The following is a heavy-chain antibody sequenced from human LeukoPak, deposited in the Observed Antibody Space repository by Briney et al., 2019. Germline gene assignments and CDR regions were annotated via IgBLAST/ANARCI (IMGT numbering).Heavy chain of an antibody. Sequence: GSSVKVSCKASGGTFSSYAISWVRQAPGQGLEWMGGIIPIFGTANYAQKFQGRVTITADESTSTACMELSSLRSEDTAVYYCGASAATPGINYYYYGMDVWGRGTTVTVSS. CDR2: IIPIFGTA. CDR3: GASAATPGINYYYYGMDV. V-gene: IGHV1-69*01. J-gene: IGHJ6*02. CDR1: GGTFSSYA. D-gene: IGHD2-15*01.